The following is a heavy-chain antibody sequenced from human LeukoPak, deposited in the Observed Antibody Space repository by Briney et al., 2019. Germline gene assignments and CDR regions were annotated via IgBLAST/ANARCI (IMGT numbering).Heavy chain of an antibody. CDR1: GFTVSSNY. V-gene: IGHV3-53*01. D-gene: IGHD3-10*02. J-gene: IGHJ4*02. Sequence: GGSLRLSCAASGFTVSSNYVSWVRQAPGKGLEWVSVIYSDRSTYYADSVKGRFTISRDNSKNTLYLQMNSLRAEDTAVYYCARDLPLSSAFDYWGQGTLVTVSS. CDR3: ARDLPLSSAFDY. CDR2: IYSDRST.